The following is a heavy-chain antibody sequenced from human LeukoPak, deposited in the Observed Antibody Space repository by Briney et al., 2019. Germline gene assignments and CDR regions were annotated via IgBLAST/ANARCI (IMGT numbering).Heavy chain of an antibody. CDR3: ARVAAVAGSPFDY. V-gene: IGHV1-3*01. Sequence: ASVKVSCKASGYTFTSYAMHWVRQAPGQRLEWMGWINAGNGNTKYSQKFQGRVTITRDTSASTAYMELSSLRSEDTAVYYCARVAAVAGSPFDYWGQGTLVTVSS. D-gene: IGHD6-19*01. J-gene: IGHJ4*02. CDR2: INAGNGNT. CDR1: GYTFTSYA.